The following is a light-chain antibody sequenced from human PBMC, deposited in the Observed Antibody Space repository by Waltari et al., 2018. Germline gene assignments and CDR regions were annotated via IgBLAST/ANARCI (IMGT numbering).Light chain of an antibody. V-gene: IGLV2-23*02. CDR3: SSYAGTSTSVL. Sequence: QSALTQPASVSGSPGQSITISCSGTSSDIGSYNLVSWYQQHPGKAPKLLIYDVTERPSGVSDRVSGSKSGNAASLTISGLQAEDEADYYCSSYAGTSTSVLLGGGTKLTVL. J-gene: IGLJ2*01. CDR2: DVT. CDR1: SSDIGSYNL.